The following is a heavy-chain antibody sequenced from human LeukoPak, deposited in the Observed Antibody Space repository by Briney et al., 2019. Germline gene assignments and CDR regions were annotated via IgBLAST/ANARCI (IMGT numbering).Heavy chain of an antibody. V-gene: IGHV4-31*03. Sequence: SETLSLTCTVSGGSISSGGYYWSWIRQHPGKGLEWIGYIYYSGSTYYNPSLKSRVTISVDTSKNQFSLKLSSVTAADTAVYYCARHTYYDFWSGFSPFDYWGQGTLVTVSS. CDR3: ARHTYYDFWSGFSPFDY. D-gene: IGHD3-3*01. CDR1: GGSISSGGYY. J-gene: IGHJ4*02. CDR2: IYYSGST.